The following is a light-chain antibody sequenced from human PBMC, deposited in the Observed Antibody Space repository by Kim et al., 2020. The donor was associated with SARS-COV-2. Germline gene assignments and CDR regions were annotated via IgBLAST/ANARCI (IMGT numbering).Light chain of an antibody. CDR1: QNIDII. CDR3: QQRGNRPPALT. CDR2: DAA. V-gene: IGKV3-11*01. Sequence: PGESATVTCRARQNIDIILALYQQTPRRAPRLLIYDAAIRAAGIPVTFSASGSGTDFTLTLGSLAAEDFAVYYCQQRGNRPPALTFGGGTKVDIK. J-gene: IGKJ4*01.